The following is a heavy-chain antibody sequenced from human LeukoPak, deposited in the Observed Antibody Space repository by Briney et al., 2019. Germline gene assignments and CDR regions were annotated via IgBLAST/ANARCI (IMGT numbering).Heavy chain of an antibody. J-gene: IGHJ4*02. D-gene: IGHD3-16*01. Sequence: PGGSLRLSCVASGLTFSTYWMSWIRQAPGKGLEWLVNIKQDGSKKNYVDSVRGRFTISRDNAKNSLYLQMNSLRDDDTAVYYCVGAGAASTIGGGTRYYFDYWGQGTLVTVSS. CDR2: IKQDGSKK. V-gene: IGHV3-7*01. CDR1: GLTFSTYW. CDR3: VGAGAASTIGGGTRYYFDY.